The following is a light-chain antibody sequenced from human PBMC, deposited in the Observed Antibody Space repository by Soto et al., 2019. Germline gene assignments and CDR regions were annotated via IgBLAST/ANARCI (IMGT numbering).Light chain of an antibody. CDR2: AAS. Sequence: DIPVTQSPSSLSASVGDRVTITCRASQSISSDLNWYQQKPGKAPKLLIYAASSLQSGVPSRFSGSGSGTDFTLTISSLQPEDFATYYCQQSYSTPYTFGQGTKLEIK. J-gene: IGKJ2*01. CDR3: QQSYSTPYT. V-gene: IGKV1-39*01. CDR1: QSISSD.